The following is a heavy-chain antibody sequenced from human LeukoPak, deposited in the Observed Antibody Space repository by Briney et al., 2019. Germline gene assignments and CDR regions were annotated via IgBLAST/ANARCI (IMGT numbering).Heavy chain of an antibody. CDR2: FDPEDGET. CDR1: GYTLTELS. Sequence: ASVKASCKVSGYTLTELSMHWVRQAPGKGLEWMGGFDPEDGETIYAQKFQGRVTMTEDTSTDTAYMELSSLRSEDTAVYYCATLYSSSPLGDYWGQGTLVTVSS. CDR3: ATLYSSSPLGDY. D-gene: IGHD6-6*01. V-gene: IGHV1-24*01. J-gene: IGHJ4*02.